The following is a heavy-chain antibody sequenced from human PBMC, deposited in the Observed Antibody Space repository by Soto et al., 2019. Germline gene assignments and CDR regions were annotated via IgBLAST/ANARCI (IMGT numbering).Heavy chain of an antibody. D-gene: IGHD1-26*01. CDR3: ARARYYGAKNDF. J-gene: IGHJ4*02. Sequence: QVRLQESGPGLVKPSETLSLTCTVSGDSISGYYWSWIRQPPGKRPEWLGCIYSSGSTKYNPSLRSRVTLSIDTPRSKFSLRLSSVTAADTAVYYCARARYYGAKNDFWGQGTRVTVSS. CDR2: IYSSGST. V-gene: IGHV4-59*01. CDR1: GDSISGYY.